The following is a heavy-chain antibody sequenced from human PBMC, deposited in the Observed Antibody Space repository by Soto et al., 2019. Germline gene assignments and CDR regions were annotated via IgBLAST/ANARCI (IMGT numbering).Heavy chain of an antibody. Sequence: QIQLVQSAAEVKKPGASVKVSCKTSGYTFVSYGISWVRQAPGQGLEWMGWISPYNGNTNFAQRFRGRVTLNTDTSTDIVYMDLRSLKSTDTAGYYCARDRNVFDSSGYYHNGGQGTVIAV. J-gene: IGHJ4*02. CDR2: ISPYNGNT. V-gene: IGHV1-18*04. CDR3: ARDRNVFDSSGYYHN. CDR1: GYTFVSYG. D-gene: IGHD3-22*01.